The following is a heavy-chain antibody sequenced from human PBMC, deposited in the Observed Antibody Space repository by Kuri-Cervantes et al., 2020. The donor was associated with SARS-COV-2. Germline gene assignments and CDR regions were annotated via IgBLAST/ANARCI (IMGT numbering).Heavy chain of an antibody. CDR2: IIPIFGTA. CDR1: GGTFSSYA. V-gene: IGHV1-69*06. CDR3: ARDERFLEWFQYYYYYYGMDV. Sequence: SVKVSCKASGGTFSSYAISWVRQAPGQGLEWMGGIIPIFGTANYAQKFQGRVTITADKSTSTAYMELSSLRSDDTAVYYCARDERFLEWFQYYYYYYGMDVWGQGTTVTVSS. D-gene: IGHD3-3*01. J-gene: IGHJ6*02.